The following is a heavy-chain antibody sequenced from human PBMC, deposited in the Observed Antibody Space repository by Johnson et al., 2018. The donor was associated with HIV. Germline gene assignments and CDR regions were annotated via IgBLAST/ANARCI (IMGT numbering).Heavy chain of an antibody. CDR1: GFTFDDYG. CDR3: ARDLLVEGAGTGEDCFEM. D-gene: IGHD6-19*01. Sequence: VQLVESGGGLVQPGGSLRLSCAASGFTFDDYGMSWVRQAPGKGLEWVSGINWNGGSTGYADSVKGRFTISRDNSKNTLYLQMNSLRAEDTAVYYCARDLLVEGAGTGEDCFEMWGQGTMVTVSS. V-gene: IGHV3-20*04. J-gene: IGHJ3*02. CDR2: INWNGGST.